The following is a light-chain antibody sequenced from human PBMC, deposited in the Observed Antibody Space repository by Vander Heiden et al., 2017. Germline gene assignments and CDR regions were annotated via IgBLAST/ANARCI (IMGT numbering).Light chain of an antibody. CDR2: DAS. CDR3: QQDDNLPIT. J-gene: IGKJ4*01. V-gene: IGKV1-33*01. Sequence: DIQMTQSPSSLSASVGDRVTITCQASQDISNYLNWYQQKPGKAPKLLIYDASNLETGVPSRFSGSGSVTDFTFTISSLQPEDFATYYCQQDDNLPITFGRGTKVEIK. CDR1: QDISNY.